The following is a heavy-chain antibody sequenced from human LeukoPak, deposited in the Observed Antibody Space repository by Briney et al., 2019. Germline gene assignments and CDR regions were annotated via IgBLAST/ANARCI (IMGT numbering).Heavy chain of an antibody. CDR3: ARDIRLLWFGESDRNYYYYMDV. Sequence: SEALSLTCTVSGGSICSYYWSWIRQPAGKGLEWFGRIYTSWSTNYNPSLKSRVTMSVDTSKNQFSLKLSSVTAADTAVYDCARDIRLLWFGESDRNYYYYMDVWGKGTTVTISS. CDR2: IYTSWST. D-gene: IGHD3-10*01. CDR1: GGSICSYY. V-gene: IGHV4-4*07. J-gene: IGHJ6*03.